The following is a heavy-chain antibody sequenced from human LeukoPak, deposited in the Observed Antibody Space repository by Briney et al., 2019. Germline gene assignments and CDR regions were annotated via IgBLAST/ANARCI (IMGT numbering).Heavy chain of an antibody. V-gene: IGHV1-8*01. CDR1: GYTFTSYD. Sequence: ASVKVSCKASGYTFTSYDISWVRQATGQGLEWMGWMNPNSGNTGYAQKFQGRVTMTRNTSISTAYMELSSLRSEDTAVYYCATPVEYSSSSLDYWGQGTLVTVSS. J-gene: IGHJ4*02. CDR2: MNPNSGNT. D-gene: IGHD6-6*01. CDR3: ATPVEYSSSSLDY.